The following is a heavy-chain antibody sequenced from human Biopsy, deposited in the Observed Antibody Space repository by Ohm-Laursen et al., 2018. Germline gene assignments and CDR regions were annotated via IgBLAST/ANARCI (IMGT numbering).Heavy chain of an antibody. J-gene: IGHJ2*01. CDR2: IYTSGST. D-gene: IGHD1-26*01. CDR3: ARHAPSYSGSYWRYFDL. V-gene: IGHV4-4*07. CDR1: GGSISGSS. Sequence: SETLSLTCLVSGGSISGSSWSWIRQAPGKGLEWIGRIYTSGSTNFNPSLKSRVTMSIDTSKNQFSLRLSSVTAADTAVYYCARHAPSYSGSYWRYFDLWGRGTLVTVSS.